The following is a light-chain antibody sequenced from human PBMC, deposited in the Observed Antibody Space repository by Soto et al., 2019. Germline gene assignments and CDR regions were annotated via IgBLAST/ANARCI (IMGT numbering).Light chain of an antibody. CDR1: QSLLHSNGYNY. CDR3: MQALQTPLT. J-gene: IGKJ4*01. V-gene: IGKV2-28*01. CDR2: LGS. Sequence: DIVMTQSPLSLPVTPGEPASISCRSSQSLLHSNGYNYLDWYLQKPGQSPQLLIYLGSNRASGVPDRFSGSGSGTDLTLKMSRVEAEDVGVYYCMQALQTPLTFGGGTKVEIK.